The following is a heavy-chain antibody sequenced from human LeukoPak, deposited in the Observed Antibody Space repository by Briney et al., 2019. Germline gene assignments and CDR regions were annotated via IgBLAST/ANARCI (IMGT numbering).Heavy chain of an antibody. J-gene: IGHJ4*02. CDR3: ARRRGDTVAGPDY. V-gene: IGHV5-51*01. Sequence: GESLKISCQGSGYSFTNYWIVWVRQMPGQGLEYMGIIHPGDSNTKYSPSFEGRVIISVDKSISTAYLQWSSLKASDSAIYYCARRRGDTVAGPDYWGQGTLVTVSS. D-gene: IGHD6-19*01. CDR2: IHPGDSNT. CDR1: GYSFTNYW.